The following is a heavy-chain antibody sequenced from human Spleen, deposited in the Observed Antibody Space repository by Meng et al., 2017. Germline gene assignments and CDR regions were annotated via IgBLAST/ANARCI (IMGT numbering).Heavy chain of an antibody. CDR2: VYYSGST. Sequence: SETLSLTCTVSGDSISSSCCYWSWIRQLPGKGPEWIGYVYYSGSTNYNPSLKSRVTISIDMSKNQFSLRLRSVTAADTAVYYCAREKGRNDVGYFDNWGRGTLVTVSS. CDR1: GDSISSSCCY. V-gene: IGHV4-61*01. J-gene: IGHJ4*02. D-gene: IGHD1-1*01. CDR3: AREKGRNDVGYFDN.